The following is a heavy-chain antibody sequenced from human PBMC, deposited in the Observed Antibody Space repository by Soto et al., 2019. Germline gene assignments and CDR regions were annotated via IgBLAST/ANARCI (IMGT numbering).Heavy chain of an antibody. CDR3: ARGKSGSYYAPPRY. J-gene: IGHJ4*02. D-gene: IGHD1-26*01. V-gene: IGHV1-46*01. Sequence: ASVKVSCKASEYTFSTYSLHWVRQAPGQGLEWMGIINPTTTSTSDAQKFQGRVTMTRDTSTSTVYLELSSLRSEDTAVYYCARGKSGSYYAPPRYWGQGTLVTSPQ. CDR2: INPTTTST. CDR1: EYTFSTYS.